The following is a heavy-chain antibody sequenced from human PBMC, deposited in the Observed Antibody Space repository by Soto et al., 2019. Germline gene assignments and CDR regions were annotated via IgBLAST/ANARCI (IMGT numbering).Heavy chain of an antibody. CDR1: GFTFSSCA. J-gene: IGHJ6*02. D-gene: IGHD2-2*01. CDR2: ISAGSGGST. V-gene: IGHV3-23*01. CDR3: AKEMRDYQLLPPYGMDV. Sequence: PGGSLRLSCAASGFTFSSCALSWVRQAPGKGLEWVSAISAGSGGSTYSADSVKGRFTISRDNSKNTLYLQMNSLRAEDTAVYYCAKEMRDYQLLPPYGMDVWGQGTTVTVS.